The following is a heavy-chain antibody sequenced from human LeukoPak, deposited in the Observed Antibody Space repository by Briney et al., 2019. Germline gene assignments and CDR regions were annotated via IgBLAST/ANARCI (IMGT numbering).Heavy chain of an antibody. V-gene: IGHV5-51*01. CDR2: IYPGDSDT. CDR3: ARRYYYGSGSYLYYFDY. CDR1: GYSFTSYW. Sequence: GESLKISCKGSGYSFTSYWIGWVRQMPGKGLEWMGIIYPGDSDTRYSPSFQGQVTISADKSISTAYLQWSSLKASDTATYYCARRYYYGSGSYLYYFDYWGQGTLVTVSS. J-gene: IGHJ4*02. D-gene: IGHD3-10*01.